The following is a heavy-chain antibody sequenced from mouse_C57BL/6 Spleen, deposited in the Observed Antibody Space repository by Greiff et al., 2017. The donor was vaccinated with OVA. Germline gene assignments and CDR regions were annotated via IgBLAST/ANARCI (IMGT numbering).Heavy chain of an antibody. D-gene: IGHD2-4*01. Sequence: QVQLQQSGPELVKPGASVKLSCKASGYTFTSYDINWVKQRPGQGLEWIGWIYPRDGSTKYNEKFKGKATVTVDTSSSTAYMELHSLTSEDSAVYFCAKRPFYDYDVGYAMDYWGQGTSVTVSS. CDR1: GYTFTSYD. CDR3: AKRPFYDYDVGYAMDY. V-gene: IGHV1-85*01. CDR2: IYPRDGST. J-gene: IGHJ4*01.